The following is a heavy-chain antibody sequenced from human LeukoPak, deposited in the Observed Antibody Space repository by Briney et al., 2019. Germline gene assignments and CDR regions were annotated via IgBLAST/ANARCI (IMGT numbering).Heavy chain of an antibody. CDR3: ARDRVVGAPGAFDI. D-gene: IGHD1-26*01. CDR2: IYYSGST. CDR1: GGSISSYY. J-gene: IGHJ3*02. V-gene: IGHV4-59*01. Sequence: PSETLSLTCTVSGGSISSYYWSWIRQPPGKGLEWFGYIYYSGSTNYNPSLKSRVTISVDTSKNQFSLKLSSVTAADTAVYYCARDRVVGAPGAFDIWGQGTMVTVSS.